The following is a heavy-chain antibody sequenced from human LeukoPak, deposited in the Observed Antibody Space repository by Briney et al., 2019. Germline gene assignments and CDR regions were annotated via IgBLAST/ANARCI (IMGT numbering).Heavy chain of an antibody. D-gene: IGHD5-24*01. J-gene: IGHJ4*02. CDR1: GYTFTVYY. V-gene: IGHV1-2*02. Sequence: ASVKVSFKASGYTFTVYYMHWVRQAPGQGLEWMGWINPNSGGTNYAQKFQGRVTMTRETSISTAYMELSRLRSDDTAVYYCAAMATTYEGFDYWGQGTLVTVSS. CDR3: AAMATTYEGFDY. CDR2: INPNSGGT.